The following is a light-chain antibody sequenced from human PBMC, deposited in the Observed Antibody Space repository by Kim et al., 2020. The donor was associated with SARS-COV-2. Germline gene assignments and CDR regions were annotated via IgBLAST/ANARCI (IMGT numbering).Light chain of an antibody. CDR2: DVS. V-gene: IGLV2-11*03. Sequence: QSVTLSCTGTSSDVGNYNFVSWYQQHPGKAPRLMIFDVSKRPSGVPDRFSGSKSGNTASLTISGLQAEDEADYYCCSYAGRYTRVFGGGTKLTVL. CDR3: CSYAGRYTRV. J-gene: IGLJ3*02. CDR1: SSDVGNYNF.